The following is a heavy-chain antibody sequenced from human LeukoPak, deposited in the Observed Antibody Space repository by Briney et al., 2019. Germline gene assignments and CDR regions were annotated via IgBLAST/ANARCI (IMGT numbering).Heavy chain of an antibody. Sequence: PGGSLRLSCAASGLTVSSNYMSWVRQAPGKGLEWLSVIYNGDMTYYADSVKGRFTISRDNAKNSLYLQMNSLRAEDTAVYYCARDRGYYDSSGYPYYFDYWGQGTLVTVSS. D-gene: IGHD3-22*01. J-gene: IGHJ4*02. CDR1: GLTVSSNY. CDR3: ARDRGYYDSSGYPYYFDY. V-gene: IGHV3-66*01. CDR2: IYNGDMT.